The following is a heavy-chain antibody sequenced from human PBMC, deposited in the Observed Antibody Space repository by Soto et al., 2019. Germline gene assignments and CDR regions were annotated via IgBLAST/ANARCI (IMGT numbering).Heavy chain of an antibody. J-gene: IGHJ4*02. CDR1: GDSMTKYY. Sequence: SETLSLTCNVSGDSMTKYYWSWVRQPAGKGLEWIGRIYTSGSTNYNPSLKSRVTMSIDTSNNHFSLNLKSVTAADTAVYYCARTVGAAYYFDFWGQGALVTVSS. V-gene: IGHV4-4*07. CDR2: IYTSGST. CDR3: ARTVGAAYYFDF. D-gene: IGHD1-26*01.